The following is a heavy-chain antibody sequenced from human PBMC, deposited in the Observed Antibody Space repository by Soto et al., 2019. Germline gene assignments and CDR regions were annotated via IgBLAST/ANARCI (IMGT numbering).Heavy chain of an antibody. Sequence: GGSLRLSCAASGFTFSNYAMNWVRQAPGKGLEWVSVISGSGGSTYYADSVKGRFTISRDNSKNTLYLQMNSLRAEDTAVYYCARRSSSWYFDYWGQGTLVTVSS. CDR1: GFTFSNYA. J-gene: IGHJ4*02. CDR2: ISGSGGST. D-gene: IGHD6-13*01. CDR3: ARRSSSWYFDY. V-gene: IGHV3-23*01.